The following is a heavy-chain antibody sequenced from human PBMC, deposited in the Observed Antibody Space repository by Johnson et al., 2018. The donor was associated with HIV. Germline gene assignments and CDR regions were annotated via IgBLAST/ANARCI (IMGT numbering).Heavy chain of an antibody. D-gene: IGHD1-7*01. V-gene: IGHV3-23*04. CDR3: ARRGNYLADAFDI. CDR2: ISGSGGST. Sequence: VQLVESGGGVVQRGGSLSVSCAASGFTFSSYGLSWVRQAPGKGLEWVSAISGSGGSTFYADTMKGRFTISRDNSKSTLYLQMNSLRAEDTAVYYCARRGNYLADAFDIWGQGTMVTVSS. CDR1: GFTFSSYG. J-gene: IGHJ3*02.